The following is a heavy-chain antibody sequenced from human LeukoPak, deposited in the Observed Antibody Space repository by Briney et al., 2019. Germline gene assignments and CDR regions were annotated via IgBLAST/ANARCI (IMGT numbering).Heavy chain of an antibody. CDR2: ISGSGGST. D-gene: IGHD4-17*01. V-gene: IGHV3-23*01. CDR3: VPQETTVTTF. CDR1: GFNFSTYV. J-gene: IGHJ4*02. Sequence: GGSLRLSCAASGFNFSTYVMSWVRQAPGKGLEWVSTISGSGGSTHYSDSVKGRFTISRDDSKNTLYLQMKSLRAEDTAVYFCVPQETTVTTFWGQGTLATVSS.